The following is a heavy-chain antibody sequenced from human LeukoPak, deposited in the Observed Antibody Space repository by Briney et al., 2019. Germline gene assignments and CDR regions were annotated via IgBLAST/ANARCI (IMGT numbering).Heavy chain of an antibody. Sequence: SETLSLTCTVSGGSIRSYYWSWIRQPPGKGLEWIGNVQESGSTNYNPSLKSRVTISVDTFKNQFSLKLNSVTAADTAVYYCARMGYFDYWGQGTLVTVSS. D-gene: IGHD3-16*01. J-gene: IGHJ4*02. CDR2: VQESGST. V-gene: IGHV4-59*08. CDR3: ARMGYFDY. CDR1: GGSIRSYY.